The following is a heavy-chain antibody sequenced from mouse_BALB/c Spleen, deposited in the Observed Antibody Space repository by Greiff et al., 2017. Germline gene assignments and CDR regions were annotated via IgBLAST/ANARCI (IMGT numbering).Heavy chain of an antibody. CDR2: ISYSGST. V-gene: IGHV3-2*02. CDR1: GYSITSDYA. Sequence: EVQLQQSGPGLVKPSQSLSLTCTVTGYSITSDYAWNWIRQFPGNKLEWMGYISYSGSTSYNPSLKSRISITRDTSKNQFFLQLNSVTTEDTATYYCARTPIYYDYDGFAYWGQGTLVTVSA. D-gene: IGHD2-4*01. CDR3: ARTPIYYDYDGFAY. J-gene: IGHJ3*01.